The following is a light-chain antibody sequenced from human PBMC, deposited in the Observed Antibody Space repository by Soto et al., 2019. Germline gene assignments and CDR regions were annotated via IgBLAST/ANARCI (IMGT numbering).Light chain of an antibody. V-gene: IGKV3D-20*02. CDR1: QSVSSTY. Sequence: EIVLPQSPGTLSLSPGASAPLSGRARQSVSSTYVAWYQQSPGQTPKLLIYEASTRATGIPARFSGSGSGTDFTLTISRLQPEDFAVYYCQQSSNWPPSITVGQGKRLEI. CDR3: QQSSNWPPSIT. J-gene: IGKJ5*01. CDR2: EAS.